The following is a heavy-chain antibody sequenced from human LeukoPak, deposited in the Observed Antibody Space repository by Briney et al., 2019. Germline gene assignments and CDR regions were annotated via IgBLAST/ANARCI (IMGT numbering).Heavy chain of an antibody. CDR3: ARHGSSYSSSRGWFDP. D-gene: IGHD6-13*01. J-gene: IGHJ5*02. CDR2: IYYSGST. V-gene: IGHV4-39*01. Sequence: IYYSGSTYDNPSLKSPVTISVDTSKNQFSLKLSSVTAADTAVYYCARHGSSYSSSRGWFDPWGQGTLVTVSS.